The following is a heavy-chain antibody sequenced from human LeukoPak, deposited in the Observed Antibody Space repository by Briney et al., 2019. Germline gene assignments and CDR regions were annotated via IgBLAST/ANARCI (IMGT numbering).Heavy chain of an antibody. CDR1: GGSISSGGYY. V-gene: IGHV4-31*03. Sequence: ETSQTLSLTCTVSGGSISSGGYYWSWIRQHPGKGLEWIGYIYYSGSTYYNLSLKSRVTISVDTSKNQFSLKLSSVTAADTAVYYCARGSGWYWFDPWGQGTLVTVSS. D-gene: IGHD6-19*01. CDR2: IYYSGST. CDR3: ARGSGWYWFDP. J-gene: IGHJ5*02.